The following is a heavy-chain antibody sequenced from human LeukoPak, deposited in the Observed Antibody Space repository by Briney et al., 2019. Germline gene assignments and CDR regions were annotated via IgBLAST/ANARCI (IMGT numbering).Heavy chain of an antibody. CDR3: ARGLRTAAGLDY. CDR1: GFTFSRYW. Sequence: GGSLRLSCAVSGFTFSRYWMNWVRQAPGKGLEWLANINEDGSEKHYVDSVEGRFTVSRDNGENSVFLQMDSLKVEDAAVYYCARGLRTAAGLDYWGQGTLVIASS. CDR2: INEDGSEK. D-gene: IGHD6-13*01. V-gene: IGHV3-7*04. J-gene: IGHJ4*02.